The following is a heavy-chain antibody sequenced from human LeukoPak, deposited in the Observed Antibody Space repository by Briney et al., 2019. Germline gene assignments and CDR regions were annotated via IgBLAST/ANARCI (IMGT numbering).Heavy chain of an antibody. D-gene: IGHD3-22*01. Sequence: ASVKVSCKASGYTFTGYYMHWVRQAPGQGLEWMGWINPNSGGTNYAQKFQGWVTMTRDTSISTAYMELSRLRSDDTAVYYCARDPTYYYDSSGFNWFDPWGQGTLVTVSS. J-gene: IGHJ5*02. V-gene: IGHV1-2*04. CDR1: GYTFTGYY. CDR2: INPNSGGT. CDR3: ARDPTYYYDSSGFNWFDP.